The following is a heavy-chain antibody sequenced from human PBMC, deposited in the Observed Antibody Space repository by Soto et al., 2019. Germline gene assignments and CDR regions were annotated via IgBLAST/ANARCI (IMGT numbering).Heavy chain of an antibody. V-gene: IGHV3-9*01. D-gene: IGHD1-26*01. J-gene: IGHJ5*02. CDR3: AKDGLRRSLLFETWFDP. Sequence: EVQLVESGGGLVQPGKSLRLSCAASGFTFDDYAMHWVRQAPGKGLEWVSTINWNSGRIAYADSVKGRFTISRDNAKNSLYLQMNGLRAEDTAFYYCAKDGLRRSLLFETWFDPWGHGTLVTVSS. CDR1: GFTFDDYA. CDR2: INWNSGRI.